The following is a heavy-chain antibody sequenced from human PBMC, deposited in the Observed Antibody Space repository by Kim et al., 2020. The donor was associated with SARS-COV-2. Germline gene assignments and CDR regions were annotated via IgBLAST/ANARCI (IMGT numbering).Heavy chain of an antibody. CDR3: ARDHGYSGYDYVPGYYYYGMDV. CDR2: ISSSGSTI. Sequence: GGSLRLSCAASGFTFSDYYMSWIRQAPGKGLEWVSYISSSGSTIYYADSVKGRFTISRDNAKNSLYLQMNSLRAEDTAVYYCARDHGYSGYDYVPGYYYYGMDVWGQGTTVTVSS. J-gene: IGHJ6*02. D-gene: IGHD5-12*01. CDR1: GFTFSDYY. V-gene: IGHV3-11*01.